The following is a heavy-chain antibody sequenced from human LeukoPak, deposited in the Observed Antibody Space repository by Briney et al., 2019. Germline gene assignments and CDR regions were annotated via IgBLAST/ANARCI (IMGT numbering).Heavy chain of an antibody. V-gene: IGHV4-59*01. Sequence: ASETLSLTCTVSGGSTSGYYWSRIRQPPGKGLEWIGDIYYSGSTNYNPSLTSRVTMSVDTSKNQFSLKLNSVTAADTAVYYCARGWDGIAVAGSFDYWGQGTLVTVSS. J-gene: IGHJ4*02. CDR3: ARGWDGIAVAGSFDY. D-gene: IGHD6-19*01. CDR2: IYYSGST. CDR1: GGSTSGYY.